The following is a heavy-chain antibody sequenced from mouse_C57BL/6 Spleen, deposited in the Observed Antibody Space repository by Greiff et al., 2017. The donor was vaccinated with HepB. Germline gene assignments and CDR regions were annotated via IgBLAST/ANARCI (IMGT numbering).Heavy chain of an antibody. Sequence: QVQLKQSGPELVKPGASVKISCKASGYAFSSSWMNWVKQRPGKGLEWIGRIYPGDGDTNYNGKFKGKATLTADKSSSTAYMQLSSLTSEDSAVYFCARDVVTTPLDYWGQGTTLTVSS. CDR2: IYPGDGDT. D-gene: IGHD2-2*01. CDR3: ARDVVTTPLDY. J-gene: IGHJ2*01. V-gene: IGHV1-82*01. CDR1: GYAFSSSW.